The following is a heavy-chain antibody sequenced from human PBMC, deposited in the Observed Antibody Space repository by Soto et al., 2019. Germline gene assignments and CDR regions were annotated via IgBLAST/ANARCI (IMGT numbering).Heavy chain of an antibody. Sequence: PGGSLRLSCSASGFTFSSYAMHWVRQAPGKGLEYVSAISSNGGSTYYADSVKGRFTISRDNSKNTLYLQMSSLRAEDTAVYYCVKDRGIVGATGDYYYYGMDVWGQGTTVTVSS. J-gene: IGHJ6*02. V-gene: IGHV3-64D*06. CDR3: VKDRGIVGATGDYYYYGMDV. CDR2: ISSNGGST. D-gene: IGHD1-26*01. CDR1: GFTFSSYA.